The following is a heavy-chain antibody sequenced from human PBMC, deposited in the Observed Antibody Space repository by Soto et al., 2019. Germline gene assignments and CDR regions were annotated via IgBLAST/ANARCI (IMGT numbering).Heavy chain of an antibody. V-gene: IGHV3-11*01. CDR1: GFTLRDDY. CDR2: ISSSGTTV. CDR3: ARALRGYYDSYYYYMDV. D-gene: IGHD3-3*01. Sequence: QVQLVESGGGLVKPGGSLRLSCAASGFTLRDDYMSWVRQAPGKGLEWISYISSSGTTVYYADSVKGRFTVSRDNAENSQYLQMNSLRAEDTSVYYCARALRGYYDSYYYYMDVWGKGTTVTVSS. J-gene: IGHJ6*03.